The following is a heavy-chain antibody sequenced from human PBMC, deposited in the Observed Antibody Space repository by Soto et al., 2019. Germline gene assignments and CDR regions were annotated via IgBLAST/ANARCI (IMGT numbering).Heavy chain of an antibody. Sequence: QVQLVESGGGVVQPGRSLRLSCAASGFTFSSYGMHWVRQAPGKGLEWVAVIWYDGSNKYYADSVKGRFTISRDNSKNTLYLQMNSLRAEDTAVYYCARGSAYSGHSQGYYFDYWGQGTLVTVSS. J-gene: IGHJ4*02. CDR1: GFTFSSYG. CDR3: ARGSAYSGHSQGYYFDY. V-gene: IGHV3-33*01. CDR2: IWYDGSNK. D-gene: IGHD5-12*01.